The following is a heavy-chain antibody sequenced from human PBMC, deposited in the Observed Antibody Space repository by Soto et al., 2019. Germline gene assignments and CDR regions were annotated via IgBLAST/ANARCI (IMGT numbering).Heavy chain of an antibody. D-gene: IGHD3-16*01. V-gene: IGHV3-30*03. Sequence: PGGSLRLSCAASGFTFSSYGMHWVRQAPGKGLEWVAVISYDGSNKYYADSVKGRFTISRDNSKNTLYLQMNSLRAEDTAAYYCAGGHDAFDIWGQGTMVTVSS. CDR2: ISYDGSNK. J-gene: IGHJ3*02. CDR1: GFTFSSYG. CDR3: AGGHDAFDI.